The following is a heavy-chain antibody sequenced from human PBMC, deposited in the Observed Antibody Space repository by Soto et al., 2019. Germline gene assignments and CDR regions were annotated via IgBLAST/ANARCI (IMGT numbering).Heavy chain of an antibody. CDR1: GDSVSSNSAA. CDR2: TYYRSKWYN. CDR3: AGFGHYYGSGSYFYYGMDV. V-gene: IGHV6-1*01. J-gene: IGHJ6*02. Sequence: SQTLPLTCVISGDSVSSNSAAWNWIRQSPSRGLEWLGRTYYRSKWYNDYAVSVKSRITINPDTSKNQFSLQLNSVTPEDTAVYYCAGFGHYYGSGSYFYYGMDVWGQGTTVTVSS. D-gene: IGHD3-10*01.